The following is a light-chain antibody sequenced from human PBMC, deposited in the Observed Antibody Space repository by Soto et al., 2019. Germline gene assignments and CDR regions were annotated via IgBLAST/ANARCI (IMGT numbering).Light chain of an antibody. CDR3: QQRTDWPPVYT. V-gene: IGKV3-11*01. CDR2: DVS. Sequence: EIVLTQSPVTLSLSPGDRATLSCRPSQSVSSFLAWYHQKPGQPPRLLIYDVSNRAAGIPARFSGSGSGTDFTLTISSLEPEDFAVYYCQQRTDWPPVYTFGQGTKLEIK. CDR1: QSVSSF. J-gene: IGKJ2*01.